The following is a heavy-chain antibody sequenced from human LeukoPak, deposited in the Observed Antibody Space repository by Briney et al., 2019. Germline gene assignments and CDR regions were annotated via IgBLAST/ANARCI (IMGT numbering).Heavy chain of an antibody. Sequence: GGSLRLSCAASGFTFSSYSMNWVRQAPGKGLEWVSYISSSSSTIYYADSVKGRFTISRDNAKNSLYLQMNSLRAEDTAVYYCARGRAYSSPEDAFDIWGQGTMVTVSS. D-gene: IGHD6-13*01. CDR2: ISSSSSTI. J-gene: IGHJ3*02. CDR1: GFTFSSYS. CDR3: ARGRAYSSPEDAFDI. V-gene: IGHV3-48*04.